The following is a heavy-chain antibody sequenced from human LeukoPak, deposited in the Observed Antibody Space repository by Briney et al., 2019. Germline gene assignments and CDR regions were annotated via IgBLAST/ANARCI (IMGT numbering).Heavy chain of an antibody. CDR1: GFTFNNYA. CDR3: ARDKDDPWGIVVVTPDY. V-gene: IGHV3-21*01. CDR2: IRSSSSYI. J-gene: IGHJ4*02. Sequence: PGGSLRLSCAASGFTFNNYAMSWVRQAPGKGLEWVSSIRSSSSYIYYADSVKGRFTISRDNAKNSLYLQMNSLRAEDTAVYYCARDKDDPWGIVVVTPDYWGQGTLVTVSS. D-gene: IGHD3-22*01.